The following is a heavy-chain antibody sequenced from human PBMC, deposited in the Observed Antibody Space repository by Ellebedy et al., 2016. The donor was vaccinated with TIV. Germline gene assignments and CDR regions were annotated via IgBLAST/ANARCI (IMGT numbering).Heavy chain of an antibody. CDR1: GGTFSSYA. D-gene: IGHD5-18*01. Sequence: SVKVSXKASGGTFSSYAISWVRQAPGQGLEWMGGIIPIFGTANYAQKFQGRVTITADESTSTAYMELSSLRSEDTAVYYCAKGYSYGYLDYWGQGTLVTVSS. J-gene: IGHJ4*02. CDR2: IIPIFGTA. V-gene: IGHV1-69*13. CDR3: AKGYSYGYLDY.